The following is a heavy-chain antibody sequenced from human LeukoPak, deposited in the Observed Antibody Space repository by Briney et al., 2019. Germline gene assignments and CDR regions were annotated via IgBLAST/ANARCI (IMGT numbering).Heavy chain of an antibody. J-gene: IGHJ4*02. CDR3: ARDSCSGGSCYSGY. Sequence: ASVTVSCKAFGYTFTGYYMHWVRQAPGQGLEWMGWINPNSGGTNYAQKFQGRVTMTRDTSISTAYMELSRLRSDDTAVYYCARDSCSGGSCYSGYWGQGTLVTVSS. CDR2: INPNSGGT. D-gene: IGHD2-15*01. CDR1: GYTFTGYY. V-gene: IGHV1-2*02.